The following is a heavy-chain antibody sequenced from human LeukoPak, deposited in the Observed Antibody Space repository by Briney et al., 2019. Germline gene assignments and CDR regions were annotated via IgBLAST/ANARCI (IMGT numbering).Heavy chain of an antibody. D-gene: IGHD4-17*01. CDR1: GFTVSSNY. V-gene: IGHV3-53*01. Sequence: GGSLRLSCAASGFTVSSNYMSWVRQAPGMGLEWVSVIYSGGSTYYADSVKGRFTISRDNSKNTLYLQMNSLRAEDTAVYYCARGNSDGDYFDYWGQGTLVTVSS. CDR3: ARGNSDGDYFDY. J-gene: IGHJ4*02. CDR2: IYSGGST.